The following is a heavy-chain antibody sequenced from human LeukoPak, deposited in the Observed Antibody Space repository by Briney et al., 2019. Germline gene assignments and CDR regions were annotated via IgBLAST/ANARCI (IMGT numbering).Heavy chain of an antibody. CDR2: INPNSGGT. CDR3: ASSAYYYYYYMDV. J-gene: IGHJ6*03. Sequence: ASVKVSCKASGYTFTGYYMHWMRQAPGQGLEWMGWINPNSGGTNYAQKFQGRVTMTRDTSISTAYMELSRLRSDDTAVYYCASSAYYYYYYMDVWGKGTTVTVSS. V-gene: IGHV1-2*02. CDR1: GYTFTGYY.